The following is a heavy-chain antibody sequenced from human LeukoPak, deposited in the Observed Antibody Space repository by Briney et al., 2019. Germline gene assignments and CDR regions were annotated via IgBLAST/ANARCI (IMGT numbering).Heavy chain of an antibody. CDR3: AKQLGYCSDGSCYFPY. D-gene: IGHD2-15*01. CDR1: GFTFSTYW. CDR2: ISNNGGYT. J-gene: IGHJ4*02. V-gene: IGHV3-23*01. Sequence: GGSLRLSCAASGFTFSTYWMHWVRQAPGKGLEWVSAISNNGGYTYYADSVQGRFTISRDNSKSTLCLQMNSLRAEDTAVYYCAKQLGYCSDGSCYFPYWGQGTLVTVSS.